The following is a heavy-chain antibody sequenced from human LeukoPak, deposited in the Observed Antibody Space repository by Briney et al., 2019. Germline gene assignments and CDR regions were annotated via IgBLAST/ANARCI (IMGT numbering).Heavy chain of an antibody. CDR1: GFTFSSYA. CDR2: IGGSGGST. CDR3: ARDYCSGVSCYYFDY. Sequence: GSLRLSCAASGFTFSSYAMSWVRQAPGKGLEWVSAIGGSGGSTYYADSVKGRFTISRDNSKNTLYLQMNSLRAEDTAVYYCARDYCSGVSCYYFDYWGQGTLVTVSS. D-gene: IGHD2-15*01. J-gene: IGHJ4*02. V-gene: IGHV3-23*01.